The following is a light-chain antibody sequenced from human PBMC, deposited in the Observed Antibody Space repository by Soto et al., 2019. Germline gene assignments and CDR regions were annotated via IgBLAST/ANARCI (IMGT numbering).Light chain of an antibody. CDR3: ISYTDRQSYL. CDR2: QVS. CDR1: SSDVGAYNY. V-gene: IGLV2-14*01. Sequence: QSALTQPASVSGSPGQSITISCTGTSSDVGAYNYVSWYQQHPGKAPRRMIYQVSNRPSGISNRFSGSKSGISASLTISGLQTEDEADYYCISYTDRQSYLFGTGTKVTVL. J-gene: IGLJ1*01.